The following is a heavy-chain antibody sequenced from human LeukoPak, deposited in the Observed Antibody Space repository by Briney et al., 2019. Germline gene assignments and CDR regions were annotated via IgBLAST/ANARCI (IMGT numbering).Heavy chain of an antibody. CDR3: ASDRSIVGATTYYNYGMDV. CDR1: GGSFSGYY. J-gene: IGHJ6*02. Sequence: SETLSLTCAVYGGSFSGYYWSWIRQPPGKGLEWIGEINHSGSTNYNPSLKSRVTISVDTSKNQFSLELSSVTAADTAVYYCASDRSIVGATTYYNYGMDVWGQGTTVTVCS. CDR2: INHSGST. V-gene: IGHV4-34*01. D-gene: IGHD1-26*01.